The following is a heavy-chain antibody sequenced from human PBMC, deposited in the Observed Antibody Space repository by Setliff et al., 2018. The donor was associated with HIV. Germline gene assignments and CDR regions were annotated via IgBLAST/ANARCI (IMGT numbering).Heavy chain of an antibody. CDR1: GFTFDDYA. V-gene: IGHV3-9*03. Sequence: SLKISCAASGFTFDDYAMHWVRQAPGKGLEWVSGISWDSGSIDYADSVKGRFTISRDNAKNSLYLQMNSLRAEDMALYYCTKGSGTIFGVAGDDAFDIWGHGTMVT. CDR3: TKGSGTIFGVAGDDAFDI. CDR2: ISWDSGSI. D-gene: IGHD3-3*01. J-gene: IGHJ3*02.